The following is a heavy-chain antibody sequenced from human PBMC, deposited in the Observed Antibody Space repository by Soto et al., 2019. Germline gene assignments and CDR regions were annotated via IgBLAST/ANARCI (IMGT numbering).Heavy chain of an antibody. CDR2: IKQDGSEK. Sequence: GGSLRLSCATSGFTFSRLWMNWVRQAPEKGLEWVANIKQDGSEKNYVDSVKGRFSISRDNAKNSLYLQMNSLRAEDTAVYYCAGRFGWGQGILVTVSS. J-gene: IGHJ4*02. V-gene: IGHV3-7*05. D-gene: IGHD3-16*01. CDR1: GFTFSRLW. CDR3: AGRFG.